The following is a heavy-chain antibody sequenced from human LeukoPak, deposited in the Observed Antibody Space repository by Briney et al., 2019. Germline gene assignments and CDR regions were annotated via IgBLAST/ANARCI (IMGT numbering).Heavy chain of an antibody. CDR2: TYYSGST. CDR1: GGSISSYY. CDR3: ARDWTYYDSSGYIKSPNAFDI. D-gene: IGHD3-22*01. V-gene: IGHV4-59*01. J-gene: IGHJ3*02. Sequence: SETLSLTCTVSGGSISSYYWSWIRQPPGKGLEWIGYTYYSGSTNYNPSLKSRVTISVDTSKNQFSLKLSSVTAADTAVYYCARDWTYYDSSGYIKSPNAFDIWGQGTMVTVSS.